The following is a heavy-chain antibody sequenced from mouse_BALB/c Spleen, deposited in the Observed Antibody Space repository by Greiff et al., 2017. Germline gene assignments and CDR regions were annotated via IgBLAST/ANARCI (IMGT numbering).Heavy chain of an antibody. Sequence: EVKLQESGGGLVKPGGSLKLSCAASGFTFSSYTMSWVRQTPEKRLEWVATISSGGSYTYYPDSVKGRFTISRDNAKNTLYLQMSSLKSEDTAMYYCTRKGKITTATSDAYWGQGTLVTVSA. CDR1: GFTFSSYT. CDR3: TRKGKITTATSDAY. CDR2: ISSGGSYT. D-gene: IGHD1-2*01. J-gene: IGHJ3*01. V-gene: IGHV5-6-4*01.